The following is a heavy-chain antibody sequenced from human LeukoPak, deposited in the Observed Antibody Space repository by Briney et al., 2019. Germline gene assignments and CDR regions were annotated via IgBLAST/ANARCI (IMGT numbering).Heavy chain of an antibody. CDR3: ARHDSSGYYYY. CDR2: INTYTGDT. V-gene: IGHV1-18*01. Sequence: ASVKVSCKASGYTLTDFHISWVRQAPGQGLEWMGWINTYTGDTNYAQNLQGRVTMTTDTPTSTVYMEIGRLRSDDTAVYYCARHDSSGYYYYWGQGTLVTVSS. J-gene: IGHJ4*02. D-gene: IGHD3-22*01. CDR1: GYTLTDFH.